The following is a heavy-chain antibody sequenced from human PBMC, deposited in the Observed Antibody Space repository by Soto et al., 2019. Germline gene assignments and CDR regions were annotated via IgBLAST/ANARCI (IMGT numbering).Heavy chain of an antibody. CDR3: ARGEEDIVVVPAANDY. D-gene: IGHD2-2*01. V-gene: IGHV3-11*01. CDR2: ISSSGSTI. Sequence: GVSLRLSCAASGFTFSDYYMSWIRQAPGKGLEWVSYISSSGSTIYYADSVKGRFTISRDNAKNSLYLQMNSLRAEDTAVYYCARGEEDIVVVPAANDYWGQGTLVTVSS. J-gene: IGHJ4*02. CDR1: GFTFSDYY.